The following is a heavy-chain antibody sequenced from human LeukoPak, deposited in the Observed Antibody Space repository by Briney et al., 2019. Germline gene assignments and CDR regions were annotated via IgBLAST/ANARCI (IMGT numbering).Heavy chain of an antibody. CDR2: LYRAGDT. CDR3: ARDAYDNTESVRWFDP. D-gene: IGHD3-9*01. Sequence: GWSLRLSCAAFGFTVSSNYMSWVRQPPGKGLEWVAVLYRAGDTYYADSVKGRFTISRDDSKNTLYLQMNTVGVEDTAVYYCARDAYDNTESVRWFDPWGQGTLVTVSS. CDR1: GFTVSSNY. J-gene: IGHJ5*02. V-gene: IGHV3-66*01.